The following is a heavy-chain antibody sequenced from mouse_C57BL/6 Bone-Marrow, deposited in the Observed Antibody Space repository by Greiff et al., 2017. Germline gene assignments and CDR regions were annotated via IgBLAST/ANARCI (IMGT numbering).Heavy chain of an antibody. J-gene: IGHJ4*01. CDR2: INPNYGTT. CDR3: SRGYDYDYAMDY. D-gene: IGHD2-4*01. Sequence: VHVKQSGPELVKPGASVKISCKVSGYSFTDYNMNWVKQSNGKSLEWIGVINPNYGTTSYNQKFKGKATLTVDQSSSTAYMQLNSLTYEDSAVYYCSRGYDYDYAMDYWGQGTSVTVSS. CDR1: GYSFTDYN. V-gene: IGHV1-39*01.